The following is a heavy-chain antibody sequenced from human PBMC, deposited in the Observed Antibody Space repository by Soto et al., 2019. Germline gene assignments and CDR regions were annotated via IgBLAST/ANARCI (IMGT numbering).Heavy chain of an antibody. D-gene: IGHD2-21*01. CDR1: GFSFTTYG. J-gene: IGHJ4*02. CDR3: GKDGGGGAVVPDY. Sequence: QVQLVESGGGVVQPGRSLRLSCAASGFSFTTYGMHWVRQAPGEGLEWVAVIWYDGSNKYYADSVKGRFTISRDTSKNTLYLQRNGLGAEETGVYYWGKDGGGGAVVPDYWGQGTLVTVSS. V-gene: IGHV3-33*06. CDR2: IWYDGSNK.